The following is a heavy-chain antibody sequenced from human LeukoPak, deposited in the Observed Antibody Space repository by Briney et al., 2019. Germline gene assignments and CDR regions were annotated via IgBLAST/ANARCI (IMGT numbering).Heavy chain of an antibody. D-gene: IGHD3-9*01. CDR3: ARDLYDILTGYYHHDY. V-gene: IGHV3-66*01. CDR2: IYSGGST. CDR1: GYTFTSYG. J-gene: IGHJ4*02. Sequence: ASVKVSCKASGYTFTSYGISWVRQAPGKGLEWVSVIYSGGSTYYADSVKGRFTISRDNSKNTLYLQMNSLRAEDTAVYYCARDLYDILTGYYHHDYWGQGTLVTVSS.